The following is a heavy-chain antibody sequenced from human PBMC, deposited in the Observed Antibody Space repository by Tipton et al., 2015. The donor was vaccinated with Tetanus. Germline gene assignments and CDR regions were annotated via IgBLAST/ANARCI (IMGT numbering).Heavy chain of an antibody. CDR2: IYYSGST. CDR3: ARLVPHGYPPAPDAFDI. V-gene: IGHV4-59*08. CDR1: GGSISSYY. Sequence: TLSLTCTVSGGSISSYYWSWIRQPPGKGLEWIGYIYYSGSTNYNPSLKSRVTISVDTSKNQFSLKLSSVTAADTAVYYCARLVPHGYPPAPDAFDIWGQGTMVTVSS. J-gene: IGHJ3*02. D-gene: IGHD3-16*02.